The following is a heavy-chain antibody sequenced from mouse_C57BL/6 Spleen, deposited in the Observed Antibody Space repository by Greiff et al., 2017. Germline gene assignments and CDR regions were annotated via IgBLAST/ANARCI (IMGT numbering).Heavy chain of an antibody. CDR3: ARGRNPYSNLYAIDY. CDR1: GYTFTSYW. Sequence: QVQLQQPGAELVMPGASVKLSCKASGYTFTSYWMHWVKQRPGQGLEWIGEIDPSDSYTNYNQKFKGKSTLTVDKSSSTAYMQLSSLTSEDSAVYYFARGRNPYSNLYAIDYWGQGTSVTVSS. CDR2: IDPSDSYT. D-gene: IGHD2-5*01. V-gene: IGHV1-69*01. J-gene: IGHJ4*01.